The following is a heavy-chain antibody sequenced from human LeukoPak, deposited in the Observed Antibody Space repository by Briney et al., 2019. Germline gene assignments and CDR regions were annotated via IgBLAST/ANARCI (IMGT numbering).Heavy chain of an antibody. D-gene: IGHD3-22*01. CDR1: GYTFTGYY. V-gene: IGHV1-2*02. CDR2: INPNSGGT. Sequence: ASVKVSCKASGYTFTGYYMHWVRQAPGRGLEWMGWINPNSGGTNYAQKFQGRVTMTRDTSISTAYMELSRLRSDDTAVYYCARGSLYYYDSSGYYPGEHFQHWGQGTLVTVSS. CDR3: ARGSLYYYDSSGYYPGEHFQH. J-gene: IGHJ1*01.